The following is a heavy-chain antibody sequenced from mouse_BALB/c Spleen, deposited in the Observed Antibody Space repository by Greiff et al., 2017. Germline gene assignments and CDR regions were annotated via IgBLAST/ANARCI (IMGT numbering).Heavy chain of an antibody. V-gene: IGHV1S81*02. CDR3: ARRWFAY. CDR1: GYTFTSYC. CDR2: INPSNGRT. J-gene: IGHJ3*01. Sequence: VQLQQPGAELVKPGASVKLSCKASGYTFTSYCMHWVKQRPGQGLEWIGEINPSNGRTNYNEKFKSKATLTVDKSSSTAYMQLSSLTSEDSAVYYCARRWFAYWGQGTLVTVSA.